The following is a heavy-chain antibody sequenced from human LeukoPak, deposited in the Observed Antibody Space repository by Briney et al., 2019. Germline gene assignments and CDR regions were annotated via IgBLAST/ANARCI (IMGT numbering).Heavy chain of an antibody. D-gene: IGHD1-1*01. CDR2: TYYRSKWYA. CDR3: ARAVGNFGTVNYFDY. J-gene: IGHJ4*02. CDR1: GDSVSSNSAA. Sequence: SQTLSLTCAFSGDSVSSNSAAWNWIRQSPSRGLEWLGRTYYRSKWYADYAVSVKSRVTINPDTSKNQFSLQFNSVTPEDTAVYYCARAVGNFGTVNYFDYWDQGALVTVSS. V-gene: IGHV6-1*01.